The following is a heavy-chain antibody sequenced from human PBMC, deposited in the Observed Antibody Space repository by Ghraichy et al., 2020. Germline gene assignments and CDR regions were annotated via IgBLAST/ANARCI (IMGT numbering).Heavy chain of an antibody. D-gene: IGHD3-22*01. CDR3: ARDVNFYYDNGVYAPSWEDYYYGMDV. Sequence: LSLTCTVSGGSISNRTYYWSWIRQHPGKGLQWIGHIYYSGTTYYNPSLKSRVTISVDTSKNQFSLNVTSVTAADTAIYYCARDVNFYYDNGVYAPSWEDYYYGMDVWGQRTTVTVSS. CDR2: IYYSGTT. CDR1: GGSISNRTYY. V-gene: IGHV4-31*03. J-gene: IGHJ6*02.